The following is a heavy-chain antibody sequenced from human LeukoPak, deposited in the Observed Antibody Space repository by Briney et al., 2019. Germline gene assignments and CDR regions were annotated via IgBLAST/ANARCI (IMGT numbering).Heavy chain of an antibody. D-gene: IGHD2-2*01. J-gene: IGHJ4*02. V-gene: IGHV3-11*01. CDR2: ISSSGDTI. CDR3: TKDRRTRRYCSSTSCYPGAY. CDR1: GFPFSDYY. Sequence: GGSLRLSCAASGFPFSDYYMSWIRQAPGKGLEWVSYISSSGDTIYYADSVKGRFTISRDNAKNSVHLQMNSLRAEDTAVYYCTKDRRTRRYCSSTSCYPGAYWGQGTLVTVSS.